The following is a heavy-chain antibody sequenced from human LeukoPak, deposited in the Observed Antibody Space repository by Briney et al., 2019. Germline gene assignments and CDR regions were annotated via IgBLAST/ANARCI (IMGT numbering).Heavy chain of an antibody. Sequence: ASVKVSCKASGGTFSSYAISWVRQAPGQGLEWMGGIIPIFGTANYAQKFQGRVTITADESTSTAYMELSSLRFEDTAVYYCASTRGYSYGYGAFDIWGQGTMVTVSS. CDR1: GGTFSSYA. CDR2: IIPIFGTA. D-gene: IGHD5-18*01. CDR3: ASTRGYSYGYGAFDI. V-gene: IGHV1-69*13. J-gene: IGHJ3*02.